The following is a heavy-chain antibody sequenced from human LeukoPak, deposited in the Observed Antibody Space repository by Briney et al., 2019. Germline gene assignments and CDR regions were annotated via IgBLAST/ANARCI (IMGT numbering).Heavy chain of an antibody. Sequence: GGSLRLSCAASGFTFSSYWMHWVRQAPGKGLVWVSRINSDGSSTNYADSVKGRFTISRDNAKNSLYLQMNSLRAEDTAVYYCARDRRLLLEVAFMAVASPYYFDYWGQGSLVTVSS. V-gene: IGHV3-74*01. D-gene: IGHD6-19*01. J-gene: IGHJ4*02. CDR2: INSDGSST. CDR1: GFTFSSYW. CDR3: ARDRRLLLEVAFMAVASPYYFDY.